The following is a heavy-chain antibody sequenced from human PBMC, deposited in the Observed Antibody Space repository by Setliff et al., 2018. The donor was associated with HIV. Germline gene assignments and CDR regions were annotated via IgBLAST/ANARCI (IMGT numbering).Heavy chain of an antibody. V-gene: IGHV3-23*01. CDR3: AKGVGHNFYFMDV. CDR2: ISGSSDIT. D-gene: IGHD3-10*01. CDR1: GFTFSSYA. Sequence: PGGSLRLSCAASGFTFSSYAMSWVRQAPGKGLEWVSVISGSSDITYYADSVEGRFTISRDTSINILYLHMNSLRVEDSAIFYCAKGVGHNFYFMDVWGKGITVTVSS. J-gene: IGHJ6*03.